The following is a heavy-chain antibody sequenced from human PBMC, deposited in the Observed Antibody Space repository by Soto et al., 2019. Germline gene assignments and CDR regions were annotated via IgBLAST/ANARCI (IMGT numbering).Heavy chain of an antibody. J-gene: IGHJ5*02. Sequence: QVLLVQSGAEVKKPGSSVKVSCKASGGTFSSYGISWVRQTPGRGLEWMGGIIPLFGTTNYAQKFRGRVTVTADESTSTVYMELGSLSFEDTAVYYCARAHGSSWYNWFDPWGQGTLVTVSS. D-gene: IGHD6-13*01. CDR1: GGTFSSYG. CDR2: IIPLFGTT. CDR3: ARAHGSSWYNWFDP. V-gene: IGHV1-69*01.